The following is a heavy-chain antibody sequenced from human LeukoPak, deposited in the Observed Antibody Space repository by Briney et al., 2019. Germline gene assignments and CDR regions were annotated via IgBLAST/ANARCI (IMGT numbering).Heavy chain of an antibody. J-gene: IGHJ4*02. CDR2: IYPNSGGT. D-gene: IGHD6-6*01. CDR1: GYTFTGYY. CDR3: ARVDIAARVPDY. Sequence: GASVKVSCKASGYTFTGYYMHWVRQAPGQGLEWMGWIYPNSGGTNYAQKFQGRVTMTRDTSISTAYMELSRLRSDDTAVYYCARVDIAARVPDYWGQGTLVTVSS. V-gene: IGHV1-2*02.